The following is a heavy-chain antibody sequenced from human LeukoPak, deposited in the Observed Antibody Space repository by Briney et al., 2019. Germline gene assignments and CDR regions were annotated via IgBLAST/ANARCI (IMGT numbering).Heavy chain of an antibody. V-gene: IGHV1-2*02. CDR1: GYTFTGYD. Sequence: GASVKVSCKASGYTFTGYDIHWVRQAPGQGLEWMGLINPNSGGTNYAQKFQGRVTMTRDTSISTAYMELSRLRSDDTAVYYCASIVDTAMDSFDYWGQGTLVTVSS. CDR2: INPNSGGT. CDR3: ASIVDTAMDSFDY. J-gene: IGHJ4*02. D-gene: IGHD5-18*01.